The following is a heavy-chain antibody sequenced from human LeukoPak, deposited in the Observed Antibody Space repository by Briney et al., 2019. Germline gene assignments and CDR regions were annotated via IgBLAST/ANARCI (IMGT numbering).Heavy chain of an antibody. V-gene: IGHV4-59*01. CDR3: ARDKGEYYDSSGYLDY. D-gene: IGHD3-22*01. CDR2: IYYSGNT. J-gene: IGHJ4*02. Sequence: SETLSLTCIVSGGSLNTYYWSWIRQPPGKGLEWIGYIYYSGNTNYNPSLKSRVTISVDTSKNQFSLKLSSVTAADTAMYYCARDKGEYYDSSGYLDYWGQGTLVTVSS. CDR1: GGSLNTYY.